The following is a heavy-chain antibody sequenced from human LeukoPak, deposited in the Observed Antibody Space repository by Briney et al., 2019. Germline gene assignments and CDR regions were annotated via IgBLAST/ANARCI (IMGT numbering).Heavy chain of an antibody. CDR3: ARDLVPWYSCRWYCYYYGMDV. D-gene: IGHD6-13*01. V-gene: IGHV3-7*01. CDR1: GFTFSSYW. CDR2: IKQDGSEK. J-gene: IGHJ6*02. Sequence: GGSLRLSCAASGFTFSSYWMSWVRQAPGKGLEWVANIKQDGSEKYYVDSVKGRFTISRDNAKNSLYLQMNSLRAEDTAVYYCARDLVPWYSCRWYCYYYGMDVWGQGTTVSVSS.